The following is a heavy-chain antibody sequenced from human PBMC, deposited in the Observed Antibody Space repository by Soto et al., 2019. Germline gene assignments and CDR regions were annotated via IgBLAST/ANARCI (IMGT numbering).Heavy chain of an antibody. CDR1: GYTFTSYD. Sequence: SVKVSCKASGYTFTSYDINWVRQATGQGLEWMGWMNPNSGNTGYAQKFQGRVTMTRNTSISTAYMELSSLRSEDTAVYYCARGDSTDCSNGLCSFFYNHDIDVSGQPTTVPLS. J-gene: IGHJ6*02. CDR2: MNPNSGNT. CDR3: ARGDSTDCSNGLCSFFYNHDIDV. D-gene: IGHD2-8*01. V-gene: IGHV1-8*01.